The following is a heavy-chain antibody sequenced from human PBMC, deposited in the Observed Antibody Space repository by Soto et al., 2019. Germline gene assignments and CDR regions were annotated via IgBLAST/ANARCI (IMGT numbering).Heavy chain of an antibody. CDR3: ARLAVGAIPGDAFDI. V-gene: IGHV5-51*01. D-gene: IGHD1-26*01. Sequence: PGESLKISCKGSGYSFSSYWIAWVRHTPGKGLEWMGIISPGDSDARYSPSFQGQVTISADKSSNTAYVQWSSLKASDTAIYYCARLAVGAIPGDAFDIWGQGTVVTVSS. CDR1: GYSFSSYW. CDR2: ISPGDSDA. J-gene: IGHJ3*02.